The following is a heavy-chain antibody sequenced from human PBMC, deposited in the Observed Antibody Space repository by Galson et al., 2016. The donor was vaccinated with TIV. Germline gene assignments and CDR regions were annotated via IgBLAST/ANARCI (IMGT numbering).Heavy chain of an antibody. Sequence: SLRLSCAASGLSVSINYMTWVRQAPGKGLEWVSLISDGGNTYYPDSVKGRFTISRDNSKNTLYLPMNSLRVEDTAVYHCARDRVVDATYYYYYYGMDVWGQGTAVTVSS. D-gene: IGHD2-15*01. V-gene: IGHV3-66*02. J-gene: IGHJ6*02. CDR2: ISDGGNT. CDR1: GLSVSINY. CDR3: ARDRVVDATYYYYYYGMDV.